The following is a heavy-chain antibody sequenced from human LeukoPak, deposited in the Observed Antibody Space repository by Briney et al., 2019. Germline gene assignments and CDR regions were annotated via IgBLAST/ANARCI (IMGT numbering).Heavy chain of an antibody. CDR1: GYTFTNYA. V-gene: IGHV1-3*01. D-gene: IGHD2-15*01. CDR2: INPGNGDT. J-gene: IGHJ6*02. CDR3: ARERWHCRVNCYSVYYYALDV. Sequence: ASVKVSCKGSGYTFTNYAVHWVRQAPGQRLGWLGWINPGNGDTKYSQNFQGRVTVTSDTSAATAYVELNSLTSEDTAVYYCARERWHCRVNCYSVYYYALDVWGQGTTVTVSS.